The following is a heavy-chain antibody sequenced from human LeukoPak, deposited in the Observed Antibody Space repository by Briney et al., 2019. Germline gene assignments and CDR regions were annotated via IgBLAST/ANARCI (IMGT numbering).Heavy chain of an antibody. Sequence: GGSLRLSCAASGFTVSSNYMSWVRQAPGKGLEWVGRIKSKTDGGTTDNAAPVRGRFTISRDDSKNTLYLQMNSLKAEDTAVYYCTRQDCSGGSCSHVDYWGQGTLVTVSS. CDR2: IKSKTDGGTT. J-gene: IGHJ4*02. CDR1: GFTVSSNY. CDR3: TRQDCSGGSCSHVDY. D-gene: IGHD2-15*01. V-gene: IGHV3-15*01.